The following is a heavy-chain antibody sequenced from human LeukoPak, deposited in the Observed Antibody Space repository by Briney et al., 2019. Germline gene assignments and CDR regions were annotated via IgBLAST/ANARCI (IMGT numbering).Heavy chain of an antibody. Sequence: SQTLSLTCTVSVRSISSGDYYWSWIRQPPGKGLEWIGYIYYSGSTYYNPSLESRVSISVDTSKNQFSLKLSSVTAADTAVYYCATAGNYYSKYWGQGALVTVSS. J-gene: IGHJ4*02. CDR3: ATAGNYYSKY. CDR2: IYYSGST. CDR1: VRSISSGDYY. D-gene: IGHD3-10*01. V-gene: IGHV4-30-4*08.